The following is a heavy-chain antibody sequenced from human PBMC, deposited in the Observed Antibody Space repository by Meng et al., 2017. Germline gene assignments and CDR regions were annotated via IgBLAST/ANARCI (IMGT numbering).Heavy chain of an antibody. CDR1: GFTFSSYS. CDR2: ISSSSSYI. D-gene: IGHD5-18*01. V-gene: IGHV3-21*04. J-gene: IGHJ4*02. Sequence: GESLKISCAASGFTFSSYSMNWVRQAPGKGLEWVSSISSSSSYIYYADSVKGRFTISRDNSKNTLYLQMNSLRAEDTAVYYCAKEDTAMVPAGYWGQGTLVTVSS. CDR3: AKEDTAMVPAGY.